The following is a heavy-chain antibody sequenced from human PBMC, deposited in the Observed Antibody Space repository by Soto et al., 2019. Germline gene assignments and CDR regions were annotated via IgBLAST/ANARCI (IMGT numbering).Heavy chain of an antibody. D-gene: IGHD2-2*01. CDR2: FDPEDGET. V-gene: IGHV1-24*01. J-gene: IGHJ4*02. Sequence: ASVKVSCKVSGYTLTELSIHWGRQAPGKGLEWMGGFDPEDGETIYAQKFQGRVTMTADTSTDTAYMELSSLRSEDTALYYCATDLAVILPAARNYFDYWGQGTLVTVSS. CDR1: GYTLTELS. CDR3: ATDLAVILPAARNYFDY.